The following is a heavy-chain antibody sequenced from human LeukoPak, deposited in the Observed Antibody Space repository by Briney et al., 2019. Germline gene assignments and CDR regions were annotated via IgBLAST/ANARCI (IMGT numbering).Heavy chain of an antibody. CDR1: GFRFSTYS. CDR2: ISVSSSYI. Sequence: PGGSLRLSCVASGFRFSTYSMNWVRQAPGKGPEWVSSISVSSSYIHYADSMKGRLTVSRDNAKNSLFLQMNSLRAEDTAVYYCATPFDYWGQGTLVTVSS. V-gene: IGHV3-21*01. J-gene: IGHJ4*02. CDR3: ATPFDY.